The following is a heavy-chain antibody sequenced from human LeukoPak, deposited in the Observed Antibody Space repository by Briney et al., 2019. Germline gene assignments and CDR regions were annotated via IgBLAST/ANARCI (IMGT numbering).Heavy chain of an antibody. D-gene: IGHD3-10*01. V-gene: IGHV4-4*07. J-gene: IGHJ5*02. CDR3: ARHEHLHYYGLWFDP. CDR2: IYTSGSN. Sequence: ASETLSLTCTASGGSISSYYWSWIRQPAGKGLEWIGRIYTSGSNNYNPSLKSRVTMTVNTYNNQSSLKLSSVTAADTALYYCARHEHLHYYGLWFDPWGQGTLVTVSS. CDR1: GGSISSYY.